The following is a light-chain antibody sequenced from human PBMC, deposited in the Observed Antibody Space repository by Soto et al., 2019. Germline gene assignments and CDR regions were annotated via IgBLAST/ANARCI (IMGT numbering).Light chain of an antibody. CDR1: QSINSN. CDR3: QQYGSSVT. CDR2: DAS. J-gene: IGKJ4*01. V-gene: IGKV3-20*01. Sequence: EIVMTQSPATLSVSPGGRATLSCRASQSINSNLAWYQQRPGQAPRLVIYDASTRATGIPDKFSGSGSGTDFTLTINRLEPEDFAVYYCQQYGSSVTFGGGTKVDIK.